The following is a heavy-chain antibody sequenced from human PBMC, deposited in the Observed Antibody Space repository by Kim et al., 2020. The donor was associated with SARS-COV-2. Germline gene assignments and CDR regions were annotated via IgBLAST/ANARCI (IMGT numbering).Heavy chain of an antibody. CDR1: GFTFSSVG. Sequence: GGSLRLSCAASGFTFSSVGMSWVRQAPGKGLEWVSGIGYGGGNTNYADSVKGRFTISRDNSKNTLYLQMNGLRAEDTAVYYCARGMGKFSRCLGEATWG. V-gene: IGHV3-23*01. CDR2: IGYGGGNT. CDR3: ARGMGKFSRCLGEAT. D-gene: IGHD2-21*01. J-gene: IGHJ5*01.